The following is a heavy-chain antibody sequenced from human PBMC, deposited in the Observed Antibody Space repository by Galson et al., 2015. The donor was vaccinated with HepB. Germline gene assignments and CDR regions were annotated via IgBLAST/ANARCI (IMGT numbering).Heavy chain of an antibody. D-gene: IGHD7-27*01. CDR1: GFTFSSYS. V-gene: IGHV3-21*01. CDR3: AREANWGAIKRSYFDY. J-gene: IGHJ4*02. CDR2: ISSSSSYI. Sequence: SLRLSCAASGFTFSSYSMNWVRQAPGKGLEWVSSISSSSSYIYYADSVKGRFTISRDNAKNSLYLQMNSLRAEDTAVYYCAREANWGAIKRSYFDYWGQGTLVTVSS.